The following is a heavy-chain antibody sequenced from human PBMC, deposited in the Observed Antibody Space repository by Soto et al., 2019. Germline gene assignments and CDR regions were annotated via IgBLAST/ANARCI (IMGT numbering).Heavy chain of an antibody. J-gene: IGHJ6*02. V-gene: IGHV3-23*01. Sequence: EVQLLESGGGLVQPGGSLRLSCAASGFTFSNYAMKWVRQAPGKGLEWVSLIGESGTPTYYADSVKGRFTITRDNSGNTLFLEMCSLRAEDTAVYYCARYIPGVRYYGMDVWGQGTTVTVSS. CDR3: ARYIPGVRYYGMDV. D-gene: IGHD2-2*01. CDR2: IGESGTPT. CDR1: GFTFSNYA.